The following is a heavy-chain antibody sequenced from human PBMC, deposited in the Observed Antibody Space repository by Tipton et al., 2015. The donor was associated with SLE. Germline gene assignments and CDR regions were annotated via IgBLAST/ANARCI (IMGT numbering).Heavy chain of an antibody. D-gene: IGHD3-3*02. CDR1: GYSLSSYW. J-gene: IGHJ6*03. CDR3: ASLEHWNRYYYYMDV. CDR2: ITSDGRST. Sequence: GSLRLSCVVSGYSLSSYWMYWVRQAPGKGLVWVSRITSDGRSTTYADSVKGRFTVSRDNVKNTLYLQMNSLRAEDTAVYYCASLEHWNRYYYYMDVWGKGTTVTVSS. V-gene: IGHV3-74*01.